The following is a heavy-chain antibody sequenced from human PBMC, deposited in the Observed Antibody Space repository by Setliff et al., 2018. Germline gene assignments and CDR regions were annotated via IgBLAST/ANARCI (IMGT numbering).Heavy chain of an antibody. CDR2: ILDKANGYAT. CDR3: AKQKNTGYGQPVDS. J-gene: IGHJ4*02. Sequence: GGSLRLSCAASGFTFSGSPLHWVRQASGKGLEWVGRILDKANGYATAYAASVKGRFTISRDDSKNTAYLQMSSLKTEYTAVYFCAKQKNTGYGQPVDSWGQGVQVTVSS. D-gene: IGHD5-12*01. V-gene: IGHV3-73*01. CDR1: GFTFSGSP.